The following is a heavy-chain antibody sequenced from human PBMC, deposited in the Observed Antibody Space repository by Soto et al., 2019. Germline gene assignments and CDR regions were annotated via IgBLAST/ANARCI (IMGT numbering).Heavy chain of an antibody. CDR3: AKVFYDSTGYLFDALDV. CDR2: IRSSGGST. J-gene: IGHJ3*01. CDR1: GFTLSDHY. D-gene: IGHD3-22*01. V-gene: IGHV3-23*01. Sequence: GSLRVSCEGSGFTLSDHYMDWVRQAPGKGLEWVSTIRSSGGSTYYADSVKGRVTISRDNSKNMLFMQMNSLRAEDTAVYYCAKVFYDSTGYLFDALDVWGQGTMVTVSS.